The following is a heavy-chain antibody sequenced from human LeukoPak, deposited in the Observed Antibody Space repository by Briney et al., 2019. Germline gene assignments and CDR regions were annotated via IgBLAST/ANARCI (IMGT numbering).Heavy chain of an antibody. V-gene: IGHV3-30*03. CDR2: ISYDGSNK. CDR1: GFTFSSYG. Sequence: GGSLRLSCAASGFTFSSYGMHWVRQAPGKGLEWVAVISYDGSNKYYADSVKGRFTISRDNPKNSLYLQLDSLRAEDTAVYYCARAGSPLLDYWGQGTLVTVSS. CDR3: ARAGSPLLDY. J-gene: IGHJ4*02. D-gene: IGHD2-15*01.